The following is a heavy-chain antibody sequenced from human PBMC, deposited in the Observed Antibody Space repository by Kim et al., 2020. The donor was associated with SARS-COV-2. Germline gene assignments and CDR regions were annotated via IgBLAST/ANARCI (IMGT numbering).Heavy chain of an antibody. J-gene: IGHJ4*02. Sequence: IYAQKFQGRVTMTEDTSTDTAYMELSSLRSEDTAVYYCAHSARYSSSTFDYWGQGTLVTVSS. CDR3: AHSARYSSSTFDY. D-gene: IGHD6-6*01. V-gene: IGHV1-24*01.